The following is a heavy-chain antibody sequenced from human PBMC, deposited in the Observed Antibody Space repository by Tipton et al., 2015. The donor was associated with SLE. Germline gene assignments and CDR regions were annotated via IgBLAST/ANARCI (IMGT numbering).Heavy chain of an antibody. J-gene: IGHJ5*02. CDR3: AGDDYASGIT. V-gene: IGHV3-48*03. Sequence: VQLVQSGGGLVQPGGSLRLSCAASGFTFSGSEMNWVRKTPGKGLEWVSFISSGGSTFYYGDSVKGRFTISRDNAKNSLYLQMNSLRVEDTAVYFCAGDDYASGITWGQGTLVTVSS. D-gene: IGHD3-10*01. CDR2: ISSGGSTF. CDR1: GFTFSGSE.